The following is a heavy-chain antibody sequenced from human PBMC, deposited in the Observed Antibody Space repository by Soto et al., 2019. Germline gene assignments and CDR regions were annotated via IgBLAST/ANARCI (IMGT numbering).Heavy chain of an antibody. CDR1: GYTFTSYG. CDR2: ISAYNGNT. J-gene: IGHJ4*02. D-gene: IGHD3-22*01. Sequence: ASVKVSCKASGYTFTSYGISWVRQAPGQGLEWMGWISAYNGNTNYAQKLQGRVTMTTDTSTGTAYMELRSLRSDDTAVYYCARDHPNYYDSSGYYYYWGQGTLVTVSS. CDR3: ARDHPNYYDSSGYYYY. V-gene: IGHV1-18*01.